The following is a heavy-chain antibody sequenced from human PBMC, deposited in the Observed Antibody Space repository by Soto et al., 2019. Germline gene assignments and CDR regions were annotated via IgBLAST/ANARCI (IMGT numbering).Heavy chain of an antibody. CDR1: GGSVSSYY. CDR3: ARDDGRAFDV. J-gene: IGHJ3*01. V-gene: IGHV4-59*02. CDR2: IYYSGST. Sequence: QVQLQESGPGLVRPSETLSLTCNVSGGSVSSYYWNWIRQPPGKGLEWIGYIYYSGSTFYNPSLKSRVTISVDTSKNQFSLKLTSVTAADTAVYYCARDDGRAFDVWGQGTMVAVSS.